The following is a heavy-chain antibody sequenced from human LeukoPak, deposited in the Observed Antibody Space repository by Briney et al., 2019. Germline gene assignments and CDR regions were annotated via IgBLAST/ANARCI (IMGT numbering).Heavy chain of an antibody. V-gene: IGHV1-8*01. D-gene: IGHD2-15*01. J-gene: IGHJ4*02. CDR3: ARGVLRRSGPIFGIGLRCYFDY. CDR1: GYTFTSYD. Sequence: ASVKVSCKASGYTFTSYDINWVRQATGQGLEWMGWMNPNSGNTGHAQKFQGRVTMTRNTSISTAYMELSSLRSEDTAVYYCARGVLRRSGPIFGIGLRCYFDYWGQGTLVTVSS. CDR2: MNPNSGNT.